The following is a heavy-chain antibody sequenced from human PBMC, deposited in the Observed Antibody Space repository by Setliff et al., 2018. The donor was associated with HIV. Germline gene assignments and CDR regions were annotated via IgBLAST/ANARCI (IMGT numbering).Heavy chain of an antibody. V-gene: IGHV3-15*01. J-gene: IGHJ4*02. CDR2: IKSKTDGGTT. CDR1: GFTFSNAW. D-gene: IGHD5-18*01. Sequence: PGGSLRLSCAASGFTFSNAWMSWVRQAPGKGLEWVGRIKSKTDGGTTDYAAPVKGRFTISRDDSKNTLYLQMNSLKTEDTAVYYCAKTWIQLWATEDYWGQGTLVTVSS. CDR3: AKTWIQLWATEDY.